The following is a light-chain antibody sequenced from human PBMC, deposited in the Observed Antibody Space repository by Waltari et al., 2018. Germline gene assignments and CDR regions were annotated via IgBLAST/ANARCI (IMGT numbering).Light chain of an antibody. CDR3: ATWDDSLSGWV. CDR2: YND. V-gene: IGLV1-36*01. CDR1: RSNIGSNS. Sequence: QSVLTQSPSLSEAARKSVTIPCSGSRSNIGSNSVSWYQQFPETAPKLLIFYNDRRASGVSDRFSGSKSGSSASLAISGLQTEDEADYYCATWDDSLSGWVFGGGTRLTVL. J-gene: IGLJ2*01.